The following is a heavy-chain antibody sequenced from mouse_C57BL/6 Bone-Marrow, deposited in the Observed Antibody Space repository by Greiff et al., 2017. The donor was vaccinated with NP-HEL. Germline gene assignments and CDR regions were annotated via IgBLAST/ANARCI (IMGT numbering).Heavy chain of an antibody. CDR2: IYPGDGDT. CDR1: GYAFSSSW. Sequence: LVESGPELVKPGASVKISCKASGYAFSSSWMNWVKQRPGKGPEWIGRIYPGDGDTNYNGKFKGKATLTADKSSSTAYMQLSSLTSEDSAVYFCAREGIYYGLFAYWGQGTLVTVSA. V-gene: IGHV1-82*01. D-gene: IGHD2-1*01. J-gene: IGHJ3*01. CDR3: AREGIYYGLFAY.